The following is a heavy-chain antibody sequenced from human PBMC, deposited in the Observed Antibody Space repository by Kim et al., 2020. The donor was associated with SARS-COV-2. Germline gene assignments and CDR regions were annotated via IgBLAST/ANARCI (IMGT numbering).Heavy chain of an antibody. CDR1: GYTFNNYG. CDR2: ISAQNGFI. J-gene: IGHJ6*01. D-gene: IGHD4-17*01. V-gene: IGHV1-18*01. Sequence: ASVKVSCKASGYTFNNYGITWVRQAPGQGLEWMGWISAQNGFINYAQKFQGRVTMTTDTSTTTAYMELRSLRFDDTAVYYCGRRGGDLRTYGVDVWGQGTTVTVSS. CDR3: GRRGGDLRTYGVDV.